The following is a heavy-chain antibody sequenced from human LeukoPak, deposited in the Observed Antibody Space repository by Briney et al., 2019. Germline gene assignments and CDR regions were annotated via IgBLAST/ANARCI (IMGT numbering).Heavy chain of an antibody. CDR2: ISRSSDYT. V-gene: IGHV3-21*01. CDR1: GFTFSSYS. D-gene: IGHD6-19*01. Sequence: GGSLRLSCAASGFTFSSYSMNWVRQAAGKGLEWVSSISRSSDYTYYADSVKGRFTISRDNAKNSLYLQMNSLRAEDTAVYYCAVAGLSYWYFDLWGRGTLVTVSS. CDR3: AVAGLSYWYFDL. J-gene: IGHJ2*01.